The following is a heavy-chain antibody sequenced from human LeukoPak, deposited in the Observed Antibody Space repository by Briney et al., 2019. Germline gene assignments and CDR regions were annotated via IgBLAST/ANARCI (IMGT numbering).Heavy chain of an antibody. CDR3: ARDGSSVVVAATHWFDP. CDR1: GYSISSGYY. D-gene: IGHD2-15*01. V-gene: IGHV4-38-2*02. J-gene: IGHJ5*02. Sequence: SETLSLTCAVSGYSISSGYYWGWIRQPPGKGLEWIGSIYHSGSTYYNPSLKSRVTISVDTSKNQFFLKLSSVTAADTAVYYCARDGSSVVVAATHWFDPWGQGTLVTVSS. CDR2: IYHSGST.